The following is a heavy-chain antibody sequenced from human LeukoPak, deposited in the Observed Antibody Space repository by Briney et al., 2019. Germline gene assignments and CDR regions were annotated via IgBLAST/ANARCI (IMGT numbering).Heavy chain of an antibody. CDR1: GGTFSSYA. CDR3: AREFPDSSGWYGPGMN. V-gene: IGHV1-69*01. J-gene: IGHJ4*02. D-gene: IGHD6-19*01. CDR2: IIPIFGTA. Sequence: ASVKVSCKASGGTFSSYAINWVRQAPGQGLEWMGGIIPIFGTANYAQKFQGRVTITADESTSTAYMELSSLRSEDTAVYYCAREFPDSSGWYGPGMNWGQGTLVTVSS.